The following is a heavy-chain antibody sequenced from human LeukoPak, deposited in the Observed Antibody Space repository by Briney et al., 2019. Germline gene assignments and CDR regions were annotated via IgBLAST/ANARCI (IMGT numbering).Heavy chain of an antibody. J-gene: IGHJ4*02. CDR2: IYYSGST. D-gene: IGHD5-24*01. CDR3: ARDGYNPPFDY. Sequence: PSETLSLTCTVSGGSISSSGYYWGWIRQPPGKGLEWIGSIYYSGSTYYNPSLKSRVTISVDTSKNQFSLKLSSVTAADTAVYYCARDGYNPPFDYWGQGTLVTVSS. CDR1: GGSISSSGYY. V-gene: IGHV4-39*02.